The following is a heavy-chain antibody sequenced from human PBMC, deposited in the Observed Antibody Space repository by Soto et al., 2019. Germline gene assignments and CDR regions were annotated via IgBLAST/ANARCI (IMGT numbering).Heavy chain of an antibody. CDR1: GFTFSVYG. D-gene: IGHD6-19*01. CDR2: VSYDGSIK. J-gene: IGHJ6*02. CDR3: AKDGSHLAVAGTSPTSYFYGLAV. Sequence: QVQLVESGGGVVQPGRSLRLSCAASGFTFSVYGMHWVRQAPGKGLEWVALVSYDGSIKYYADSVKGRFTISRDNSKNMLYLQMNSLRVEDTAVYYCAKDGSHLAVAGTSPTSYFYGLAVWGQGTTVTVSS. V-gene: IGHV3-30*18.